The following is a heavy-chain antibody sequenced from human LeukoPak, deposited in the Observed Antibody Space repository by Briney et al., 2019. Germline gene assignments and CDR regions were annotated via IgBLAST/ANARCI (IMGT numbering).Heavy chain of an antibody. CDR3: AKYSGHDTSGYYESRAFDI. D-gene: IGHD3-22*01. CDR1: GDSISSDH. J-gene: IGHJ3*02. Sequence: SETLSLTCTVSGDSISSDHWSWFRQPPGKGLEWIGYIYYSGNTNYNPSLKSRVTISVDTSKNQFSLKLSSVTAADTAVYYCAKYSGHDTSGYYESRAFDIWGQGTMVTVSS. CDR2: IYYSGNT. V-gene: IGHV4-59*01.